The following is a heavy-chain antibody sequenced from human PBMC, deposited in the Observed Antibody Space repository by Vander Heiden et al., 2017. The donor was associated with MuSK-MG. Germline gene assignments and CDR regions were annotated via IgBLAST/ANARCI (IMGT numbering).Heavy chain of an antibody. J-gene: IGHJ4*02. CDR3: ARDQRDGALIRAGSAY. Sequence: QVQLVQSGAEVKKPGASVKVSCKASGYIFTSFGISWVRQAPGQGLEWMGWINAYNRNTDYAQKFQGRVTMTTDSSTSTAYMELTSMTSDETAVYYCARDQRDGALIRAGSAYWGQGTMVTVYS. CDR2: INAYNRNT. D-gene: IGHD6-19*01. CDR1: GYIFTSFG. V-gene: IGHV1-18*01.